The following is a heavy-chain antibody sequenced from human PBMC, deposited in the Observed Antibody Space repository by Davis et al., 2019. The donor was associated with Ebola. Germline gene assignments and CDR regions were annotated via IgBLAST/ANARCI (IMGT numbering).Heavy chain of an antibody. Sequence: GESLKISCAASGFTFNNYDMNWVRQAPGKGLEWVSSISSASYYIYYADSLKGRFTISRDNAKNSLYLQMNSLSAEDTAVYHCARGGYYDSSGYSHTAFDIWGQGTLVTVAS. J-gene: IGHJ3*02. V-gene: IGHV3-21*01. D-gene: IGHD3-22*01. CDR2: ISSASYYI. CDR3: ARGGYYDSSGYSHTAFDI. CDR1: GFTFNNYD.